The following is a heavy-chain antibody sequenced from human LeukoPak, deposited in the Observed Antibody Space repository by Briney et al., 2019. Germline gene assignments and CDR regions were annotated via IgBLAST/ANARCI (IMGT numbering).Heavy chain of an antibody. D-gene: IGHD4-23*01. CDR3: ARWGATTVGAFDI. Sequence: ASVKVSCKASGGTFSSYAISWVRQAPGQGLEWMGRIIPIFGTANYAQKFHGRVTITTDESTSTAYMELSSLRSEDTAVYYCARWGATTVGAFDIWGQGTMVTVSS. V-gene: IGHV1-69*05. CDR2: IIPIFGTA. J-gene: IGHJ3*02. CDR1: GGTFSSYA.